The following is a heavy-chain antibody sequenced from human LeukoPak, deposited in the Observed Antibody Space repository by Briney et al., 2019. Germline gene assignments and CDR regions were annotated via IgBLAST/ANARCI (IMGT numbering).Heavy chain of an antibody. J-gene: IGHJ3*02. V-gene: IGHV4-39*01. CDR2: IYYSGST. D-gene: IGHD3-22*01. Sequence: SETLSLTYTVSGGSISSSSYYWGWIRQPPGKGLEWIGSIYYSGSTYYNPSLKSRVTISVDTSKNQFSLKLSSVTAADTAVYYCARPYYYDSSGYYFDAFDIWGQGTMVTVSS. CDR3: ARPYYYDSSGYYFDAFDI. CDR1: GGSISSSSYY.